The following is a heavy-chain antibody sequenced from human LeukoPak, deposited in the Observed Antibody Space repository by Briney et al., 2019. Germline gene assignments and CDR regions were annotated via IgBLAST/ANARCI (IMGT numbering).Heavy chain of an antibody. CDR3: ARVGYSGYDSRPVFNY. CDR2: INTGNGNT. Sequence: ASVKVSCKASGYTFTNYAMHWVRQAPGQRLEWMGWINTGNGNTKYSQKFQGRVTVTRATSASTAYMELNSLRSEDTAVYYRARVGYSGYDSRPVFNYWGQGTLVTVSS. V-gene: IGHV1-3*04. D-gene: IGHD5-12*01. J-gene: IGHJ4*02. CDR1: GYTFTNYA.